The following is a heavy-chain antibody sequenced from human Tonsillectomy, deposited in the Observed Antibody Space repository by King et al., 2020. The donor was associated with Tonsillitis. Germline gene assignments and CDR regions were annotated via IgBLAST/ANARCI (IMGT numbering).Heavy chain of an antibody. J-gene: IGHJ4*02. CDR3: ARLVGEMATIPLPPDY. CDR1: GYTFTIYA. V-gene: IGHV1-18*01. Sequence: QLVQSGAEVKKPGASVKVSCKASGYTFTIYAISWVRQAPGQGLEWMGWITAYSGNTNYAQNLQGRGTMTTDTSTSTAYMELRGLRSDDTAVYYCARLVGEMATIPLPPDYWGQGTLVTVSS. D-gene: IGHD5-24*01. CDR2: ITAYSGNT.